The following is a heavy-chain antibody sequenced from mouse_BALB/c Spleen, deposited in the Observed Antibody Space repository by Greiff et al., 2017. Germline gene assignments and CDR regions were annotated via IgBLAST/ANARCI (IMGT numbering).Heavy chain of an antibody. CDR3: ANYGNFYAMDD. D-gene: IGHD2-1*01. CDR2: ISSGGSYT. CDR1: GFTFSSYA. J-gene: IGHJ4*01. V-gene: IGHV5-9-4*01. Sequence: EVKVVESGGGLVKPGGSLKLSCAASGFTFSSYAMSWVRQSPEKRLEWVAEISSGGSYTYYPDTVTGRFTISRDNAKNTLYLEMSSLRSEDTAMYYCANYGNFYAMDDWGQGTSVTVSS.